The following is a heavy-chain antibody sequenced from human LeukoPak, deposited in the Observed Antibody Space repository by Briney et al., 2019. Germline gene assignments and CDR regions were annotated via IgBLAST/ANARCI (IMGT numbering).Heavy chain of an antibody. D-gene: IGHD3-22*01. CDR1: GFTFNTYN. CDR3: ARESYYDSSLDY. V-gene: IGHV3-48*01. Sequence: GGSLRLSCTASGFTFNTYNMNWVRQAPGRGLEWVSYISSRTNTMYYADFVEGRFTISRDNAKNALYLQMNSLRAEDTAVYYCARESYYDSSLDYWGQGTLVTVSS. J-gene: IGHJ4*02. CDR2: ISSRTNTM.